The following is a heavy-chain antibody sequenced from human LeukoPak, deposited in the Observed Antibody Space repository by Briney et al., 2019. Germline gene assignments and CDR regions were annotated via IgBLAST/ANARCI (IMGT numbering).Heavy chain of an antibody. J-gene: IGHJ4*02. CDR2: ISVSGVIT. Sequence: PGGSLRLSCAHPRFTFISYAVSSVREALGKGLGWVSGISVSGVITYSADSVKGRFTISRETTQRTLYIHMNSLRAEDTALYYCARDPYGDYVFDYWGQGTLVTVSS. D-gene: IGHD4-17*01. V-gene: IGHV3-23*01. CDR3: ARDPYGDYVFDY. CDR1: RFTFISYA.